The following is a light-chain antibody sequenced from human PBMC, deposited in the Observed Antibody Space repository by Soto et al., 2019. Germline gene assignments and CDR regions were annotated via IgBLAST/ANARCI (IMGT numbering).Light chain of an antibody. J-gene: IGKJ4*01. V-gene: IGKV3-11*01. CDR1: QSVSNNY. CDR3: QQRSNWPPVT. Sequence: EIVLTQSPGTLSLSPGERATLSCRAIQSVSNNYLAWYQQKPGQAPRLLIYGASNRATGIPARFSGSGSGTDFTLTISSLEPEDFAVYYCQQRSNWPPVTFGGGTKVDIK. CDR2: GAS.